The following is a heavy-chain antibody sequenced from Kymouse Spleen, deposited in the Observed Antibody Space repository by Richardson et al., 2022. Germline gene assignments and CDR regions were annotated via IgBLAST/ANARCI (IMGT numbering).Heavy chain of an antibody. CDR2: IWYDGSNK. V-gene: IGHV3-33*01. CDR1: GFTFSSYG. J-gene: IGHJ4*02. CDR3: ARDLSYSSSFDY. Sequence: QVQLVESGGGVVQPGRSLRLSCAASGFTFSSYGMHWVRQAPGKGLEWVAVIWYDGSNKYYADSVKGRFTISRDNSKNTLYLQMNSLRAEDTAVYYCARDLSYSSSFDYWGQGTLVTVSS. D-gene: IGHD6-13*01.